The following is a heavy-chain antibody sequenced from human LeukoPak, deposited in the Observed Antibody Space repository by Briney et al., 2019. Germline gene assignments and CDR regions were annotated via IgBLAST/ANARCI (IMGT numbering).Heavy chain of an antibody. J-gene: IGHJ3*02. V-gene: IGHV1-18*01. CDR1: GYTFTTYG. CDR2: ISPYNGNT. CDR3: AREAPVAAGSDAFDI. D-gene: IGHD6-19*01. Sequence: ASVKVSCKASGYTFTTYGISWMRQAPGQGLEWMGWISPYNGNTKYAQKLQGRVTMITDTSTSTAYMELTSLRSDDTAVYYCAREAPVAAGSDAFDIWGQGTMVTVSS.